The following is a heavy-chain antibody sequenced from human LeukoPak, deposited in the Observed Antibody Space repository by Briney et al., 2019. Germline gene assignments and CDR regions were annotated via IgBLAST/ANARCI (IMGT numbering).Heavy chain of an antibody. J-gene: IGHJ4*02. CDR1: GFDFATYW. D-gene: IGHD6-13*01. V-gene: IGHV3-74*01. CDR2: INSDGSSA. CDR3: ARGTSTAPGIDY. Sequence: PGGSLRLSCAASGFDFATYWMYWVRQVPGKGLVWVAQINSDGSSATYGDSAKGRFSMSRDNAKNTLSLYMSSLRAEDTAVYYCARGTSTAPGIDYWGQGTLVAVSS.